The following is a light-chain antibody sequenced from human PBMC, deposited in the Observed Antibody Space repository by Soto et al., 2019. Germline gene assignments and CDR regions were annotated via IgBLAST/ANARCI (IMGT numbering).Light chain of an antibody. J-gene: IGKJ1*01. Sequence: DIQMTQSPSTLSASVGDRVTITCRASQSMNDWLARYQQKPEKPPKVLIYDASSLQSGVPSRFSGSGSGTEFTLTIGSLQPDDVATYYCLRYNAFSQTFGQGTKVEI. CDR1: QSMNDW. CDR3: LRYNAFSQT. CDR2: DAS. V-gene: IGKV1-5*01.